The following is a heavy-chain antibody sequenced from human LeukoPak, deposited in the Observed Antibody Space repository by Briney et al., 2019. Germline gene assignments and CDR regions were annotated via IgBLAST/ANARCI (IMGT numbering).Heavy chain of an antibody. D-gene: IGHD3-22*01. CDR2: INPSSGKI. CDR1: GYTFTSYY. J-gene: IGHJ4*02. Sequence: ASVKVSCKASGYTFTSYYMHWVRQAPGQGLEWMGIINPSSGKINYAQKFQGRVTMTRDTSTSTVYMELSSLRSDDTAVYYCARDLASSGYYWDWGQGTLVTASS. V-gene: IGHV1-46*01. CDR3: ARDLASSGYYWD.